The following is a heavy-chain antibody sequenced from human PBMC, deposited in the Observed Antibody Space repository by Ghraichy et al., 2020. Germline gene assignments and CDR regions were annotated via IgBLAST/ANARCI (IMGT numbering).Heavy chain of an antibody. V-gene: IGHV3-30*04. CDR1: GFTFSSYA. Sequence: GGSLRLSCAASGFTFSSYAMHWVRQAPGKGLEWVAVISYDGSNKYYADSVKGRFTISRDNSKNTLYLQMNSLRAEDTAVYYCARDVSNYENWFDPWGQGTLVTVSS. CDR2: ISYDGSNK. CDR3: ARDVSNYENWFDP. J-gene: IGHJ5*02. D-gene: IGHD4-11*01.